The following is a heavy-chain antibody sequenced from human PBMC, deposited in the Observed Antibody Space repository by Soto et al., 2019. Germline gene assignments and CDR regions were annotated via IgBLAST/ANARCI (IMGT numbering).Heavy chain of an antibody. CDR2: INAGNGNT. V-gene: IGHV1-3*01. CDR3: ARVGSTVTTVFDY. CDR1: GYTFTSYA. J-gene: IGHJ4*02. Sequence: GASVKVSCKASGYTFTSYAMHWVRQAPGQRLEWMGWINAGNGNTKYSQKFQGRVTITRDTSASTAYMELSSLRSEDTAVYYCARVGSTVTTVFDYWGQGTLVTVSS. D-gene: IGHD4-4*01.